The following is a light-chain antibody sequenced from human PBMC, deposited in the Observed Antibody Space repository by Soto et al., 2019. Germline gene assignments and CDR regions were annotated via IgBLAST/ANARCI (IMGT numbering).Light chain of an antibody. V-gene: IGKV1-5*01. CDR2: DAF. J-gene: IGKJ1*01. CDR3: QQYNSYST. Sequence: DIQMTQSPSTLSASVGDRVTITCRASQSISSWLAWYQQKPGKAPKLLIYDAFSLESGVPSRFSGSGSGTEFTLTISSLQPDDFATYYCQQYNSYSTFGQGTKVDI. CDR1: QSISSW.